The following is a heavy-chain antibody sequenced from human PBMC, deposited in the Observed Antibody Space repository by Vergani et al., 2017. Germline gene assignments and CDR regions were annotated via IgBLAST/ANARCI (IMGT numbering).Heavy chain of an antibody. D-gene: IGHD3-3*01. CDR3: ARRSTVEWLIKLGWIDP. Sequence: QLQLQESGPGLVKPSATLSLTCSVSGASIRSRNYYWGWIRQPPGKGLEWIAIIYYSGSTYYNPSLKSRVTISVDTSKNQFSLKLSSVTAADTTVYFCARRSTVEWLIKLGWIDPWGQGILVTVSS. V-gene: IGHV4-39*01. CDR1: GASIRSRNYY. J-gene: IGHJ5*02. CDR2: IYYSGST.